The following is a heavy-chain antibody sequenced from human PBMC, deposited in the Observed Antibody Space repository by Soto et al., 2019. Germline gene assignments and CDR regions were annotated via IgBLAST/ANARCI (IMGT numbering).Heavy chain of an antibody. V-gene: IGHV3-73*02. J-gene: IGHJ4*02. CDR3: TSQYYYDSSAYYYLDY. CDR1: GFTFSGSA. Sequence: EVQLVESGGGLVQPGGSLKLSCAASGFTFSGSAMHWVRQATGKGLEWVGRIRSKANNYATAYAASVRGTFTISRDDSKNTAYLQMNSLKTEDTAVYYCTSQYYYDSSAYYYLDYWGQGTLVTVSS. CDR2: IRSKANNYAT. D-gene: IGHD3-22*01.